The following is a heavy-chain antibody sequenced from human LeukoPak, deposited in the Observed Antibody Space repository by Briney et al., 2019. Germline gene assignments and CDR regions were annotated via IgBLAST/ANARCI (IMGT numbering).Heavy chain of an antibody. CDR2: IYYSGST. D-gene: IGHD5-18*01. CDR1: GGSISSSSYY. J-gene: IGHJ4*02. V-gene: IGHV4-39*07. CDR3: ARETDVDTAMANFDY. Sequence: SETLSLTCTVSGGSISSSSYYWGWIRQPPGKGLEWIGSIYYSGSTYYNPSLKSRVTISVDTSKNQFSLKLSSVTAADTAVYYCARETDVDTAMANFDYWGQGTLVTVSS.